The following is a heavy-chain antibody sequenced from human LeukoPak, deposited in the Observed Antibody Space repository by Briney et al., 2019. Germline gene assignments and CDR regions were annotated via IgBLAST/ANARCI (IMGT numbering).Heavy chain of an antibody. D-gene: IGHD4-17*01. CDR2: ISSSSSYI. Sequence: GGSLRLSCAASGFTFSSYSMNWVRQAPGKGLEWVSSISSSSSYIYYADSVKGRFTISRDNAKNSLYLQMNSLRAEDTAVYYCARFGFTTVEMAPNDAFDIWGQGTMVTVSS. J-gene: IGHJ3*02. CDR1: GFTFSSYS. CDR3: ARFGFTTVEMAPNDAFDI. V-gene: IGHV3-21*01.